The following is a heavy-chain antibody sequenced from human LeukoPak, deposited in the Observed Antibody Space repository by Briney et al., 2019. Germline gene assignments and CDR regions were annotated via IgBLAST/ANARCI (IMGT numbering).Heavy chain of an antibody. J-gene: IGHJ4*02. V-gene: IGHV1-2*02. Sequence: ASVKVSCKASGYTFTGYYMHWVRQAPGQGLEWMGWINPNSGGTNYAQKFQGRVTMTRDTSISTAYMELSRLRSDDTAVYYCARYYYGSGSSDAYFDYWGQGTLVTVSS. D-gene: IGHD3-10*01. CDR1: GYTFTGYY. CDR2: INPNSGGT. CDR3: ARYYYGSGSSDAYFDY.